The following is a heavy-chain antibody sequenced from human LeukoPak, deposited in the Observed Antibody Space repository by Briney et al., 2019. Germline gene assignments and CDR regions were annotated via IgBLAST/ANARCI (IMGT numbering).Heavy chain of an antibody. J-gene: IGHJ3*02. V-gene: IGHV4-34*01. CDR3: ARVGSMTTVTPRAFDI. CDR2: INHSGST. Sequence: PSETLSLTCAVYGGSFSGYYWSWIRQPPGKGLEWIGEINHSGSTYYNPSLKSRVTISVDTSKNQFSLKLSSVTAADTAVYYCARVGSMTTVTPRAFDIWGQGTMVTVSS. CDR1: GGSFSGYY. D-gene: IGHD4-17*01.